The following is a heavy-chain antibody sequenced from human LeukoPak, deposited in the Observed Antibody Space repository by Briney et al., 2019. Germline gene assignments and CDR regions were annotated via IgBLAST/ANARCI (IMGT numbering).Heavy chain of an antibody. D-gene: IGHD6-19*01. CDR2: INPSGGST. V-gene: IGHV1-46*01. Sequence: ASVKVSCKAFGYTFTGYYMHWVRQAPGQGLEWMGIINPSGGSTSYAQKFQGRVTMTRDMSTSTVYMELSSLRSEDTAVYYCARDFGIAVAGHFDYWGQGTLVTVSS. CDR1: GYTFTGYY. J-gene: IGHJ4*02. CDR3: ARDFGIAVAGHFDY.